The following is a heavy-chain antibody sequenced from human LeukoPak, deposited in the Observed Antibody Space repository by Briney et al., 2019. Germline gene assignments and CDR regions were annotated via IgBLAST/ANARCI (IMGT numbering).Heavy chain of an antibody. J-gene: IGHJ4*02. CDR2: INPNSGGT. D-gene: IGHD5-24*01. CDR3: ARIKMATTDYFDY. Sequence: ASVKVSCKASGYTFTGYYMHWVRQAPGQGLEWMGWINPNSGGTNYAQKFQGRATMTRDTSISTAYMELSRLRSDDTAVYYCARIKMATTDYFDYWGQGTLVTVSS. CDR1: GYTFTGYY. V-gene: IGHV1-2*02.